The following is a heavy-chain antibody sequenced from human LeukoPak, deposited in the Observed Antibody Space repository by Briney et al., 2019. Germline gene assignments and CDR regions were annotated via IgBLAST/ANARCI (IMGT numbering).Heavy chain of an antibody. V-gene: IGHV1-2*04. Sequence: ASVKVSCKASGYTFTGYYMHWVRQAPGQGLEWMGWINPNSGGTNYAQKFQGWVTMTRDTSISTAYKELSRLRSDDTAVYYCARVAGSGSYYPFAFDIWGQGTMVTVSS. D-gene: IGHD3-10*01. CDR2: INPNSGGT. J-gene: IGHJ3*02. CDR1: GYTFTGYY. CDR3: ARVAGSGSYYPFAFDI.